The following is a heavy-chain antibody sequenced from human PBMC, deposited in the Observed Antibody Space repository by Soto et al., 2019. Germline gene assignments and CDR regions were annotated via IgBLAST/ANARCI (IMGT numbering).Heavy chain of an antibody. CDR1: GFTFSSYA. Sequence: EVQLVESGEGLVQPGGSLRLSCAASGFTFSSYAMHWVRQAPGKGLEYVSAINSNGGITDYADSVKGRFTISRENSKNTLYLHMGSLRAEAMAVYCCARSSSGYHFDYWGQGTLVTVSS. J-gene: IGHJ4*02. CDR3: ARSSSGYHFDY. D-gene: IGHD3-22*01. V-gene: IGHV3-64*02. CDR2: INSNGGIT.